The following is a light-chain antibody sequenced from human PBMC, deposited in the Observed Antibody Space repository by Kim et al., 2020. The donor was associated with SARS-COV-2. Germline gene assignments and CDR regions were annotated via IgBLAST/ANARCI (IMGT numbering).Light chain of an antibody. J-gene: IGKJ2*01. CDR1: QSVRGRY. Sequence: EIVLTQSPGTLSLSPGERATLSCRASQSVRGRYLAWYQQKPGQAPGLLIYGASNRATGIPDRFSGIGSGTDFTLTISRLEPEDFAVYYCQQYSSAPDNFGQGTKLEI. CDR3: QQYSSAPDN. CDR2: GAS. V-gene: IGKV3-20*01.